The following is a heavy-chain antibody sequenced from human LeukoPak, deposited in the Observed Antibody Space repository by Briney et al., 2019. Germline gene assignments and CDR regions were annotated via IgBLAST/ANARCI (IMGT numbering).Heavy chain of an antibody. CDR1: GYSISSGYY. V-gene: IGHV4-38-2*02. J-gene: IGHJ4*02. Sequence: PSETLSLTCAVSGYSISSGYYWGWIRQPPGKGLEWIGTIYHSGDTYYNSSLKSRLTISVDTSKNQFSLRLTSVAAADTAVYYCARDRGRATYSSSSDYWGQGTLVTVSS. CDR2: IYHSGDT. D-gene: IGHD6-6*01. CDR3: ARDRGRATYSSSSDY.